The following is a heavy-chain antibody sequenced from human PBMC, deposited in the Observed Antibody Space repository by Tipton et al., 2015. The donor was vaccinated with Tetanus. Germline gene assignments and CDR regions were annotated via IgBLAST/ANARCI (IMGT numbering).Heavy chain of an antibody. CDR1: GYTFTGYY. D-gene: IGHD3-16*01. Sequence: QVQLVQSGAEVKKPGASVKVSCKASGYTFTGYYMYWVRQATGQGLEWMGWIDPNSGGTVYAQKFQGRVPMTRDTSISTAYMELRSLRSDDTAVYYCARDRGDYVYYGMDVWGPGTTVTVS. CDR2: IDPNSGGT. V-gene: IGHV1-2*02. J-gene: IGHJ6*02. CDR3: ARDRGDYVYYGMDV.